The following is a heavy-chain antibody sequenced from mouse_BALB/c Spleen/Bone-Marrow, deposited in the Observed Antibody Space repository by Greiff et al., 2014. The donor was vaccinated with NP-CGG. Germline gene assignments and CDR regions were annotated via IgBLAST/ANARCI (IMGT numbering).Heavy chain of an antibody. J-gene: IGHJ4*01. CDR1: GYAFSSYW. D-gene: IGHD2-14*01. V-gene: IGHV1-80*01. Sequence: VHLVESGAELVRPGSSVKISCKASGYAFSSYWMNWVKQRPGQGLEWIGQIYPGDGDTNYNGNFKGKATLTVDRSSSTAFMQLSSLTSEDSAVYFCARWYRDPHFAMDYWGPGTSVTVSS. CDR2: IYPGDGDT. CDR3: ARWYRDPHFAMDY.